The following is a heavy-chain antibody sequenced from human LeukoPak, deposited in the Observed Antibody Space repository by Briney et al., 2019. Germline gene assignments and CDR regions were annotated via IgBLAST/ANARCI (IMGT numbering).Heavy chain of an antibody. Sequence: SETLSLTCTVSGGSISSSSYYWGWIRQPPGKGLEWIGSIYYSGSTYYNPSLKSRVTISVDTSKNQFSLKLSSVTAADTAVYYCASARYCSGGSCYSFGAFDIWGQGTMVTVSS. CDR2: IYYSGST. CDR3: ASARYCSGGSCYSFGAFDI. D-gene: IGHD2-15*01. CDR1: GGSISSSSYY. J-gene: IGHJ3*02. V-gene: IGHV4-39*07.